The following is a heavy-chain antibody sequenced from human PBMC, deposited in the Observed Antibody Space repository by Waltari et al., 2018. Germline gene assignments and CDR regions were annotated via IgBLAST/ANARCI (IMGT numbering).Heavy chain of an antibody. Sequence: EVQLVESGGGLVQPGGSLRLSCAASGFTFSSYWMHWVRQAPGKGLVWVSRINRDGSSTSYADSVKGRFTISRDNAKNTLYLQMNSLRAEDTAVYYCARDRHDFWSGYYTNFDYWGQGTLVTVSS. CDR2: INRDGSST. J-gene: IGHJ4*02. D-gene: IGHD3-3*01. CDR1: GFTFSSYW. V-gene: IGHV3-74*01. CDR3: ARDRHDFWSGYYTNFDY.